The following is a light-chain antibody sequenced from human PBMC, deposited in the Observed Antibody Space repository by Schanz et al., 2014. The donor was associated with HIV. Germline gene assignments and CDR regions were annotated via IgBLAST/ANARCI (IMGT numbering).Light chain of an antibody. V-gene: IGKV3-20*01. CDR1: QSIGSN. CDR3: QQYCNSPFT. Sequence: EGVLTQSPATLSMSPGEEATLSCRVSQSIGSNVAWYQQKPGQAPRLLIYGAFSRATGIPDRFSGTGSGTDFTLTIIRLEPEDFAVYYCQQYCNSPFTFGPGPKVDSK. J-gene: IGKJ3*01. CDR2: GAF.